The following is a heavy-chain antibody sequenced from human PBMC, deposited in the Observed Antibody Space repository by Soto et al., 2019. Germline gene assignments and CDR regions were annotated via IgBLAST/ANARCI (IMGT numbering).Heavy chain of an antibody. V-gene: IGHV3-30*18. CDR3: AKDSSAAFDY. CDR2: ISHDGSNQ. CDR1: RLTLRTSG. D-gene: IGHD6-25*01. Sequence: GGALRLSWVASRLTLRTSGMHWVRQAPSKGLEWVAVISHDGSNQFYAESVKGRFTISRDNSKNMLYLQMNSLRADDSAVYFCAKDSSAAFDYCGQGTVVTVSS. J-gene: IGHJ4*02.